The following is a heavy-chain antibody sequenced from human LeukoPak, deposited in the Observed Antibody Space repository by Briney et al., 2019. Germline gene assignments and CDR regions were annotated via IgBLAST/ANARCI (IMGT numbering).Heavy chain of an antibody. D-gene: IGHD1-26*01. Sequence: GGSLRLSCAASGFTFSTYTMSWVRQAPGEGLEWVSSIYGSGVSTFYADSVQGRFTISRDNFQNTLSLQMNRLRADDTAVYYCAKDLGLSVGSTPFDYWGQGILVTVSS. J-gene: IGHJ4*02. CDR3: AKDLGLSVGSTPFDY. V-gene: IGHV3-23*01. CDR2: IYGSGVST. CDR1: GFTFSTYT.